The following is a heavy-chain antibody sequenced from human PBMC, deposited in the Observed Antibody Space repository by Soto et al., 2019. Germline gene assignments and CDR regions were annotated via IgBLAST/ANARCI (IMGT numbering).Heavy chain of an antibody. D-gene: IGHD3-10*01. CDR3: ARGSITMVRGKKPYYYYGMDV. J-gene: IGHJ6*02. Sequence: SVKVSCKASGGTFSSYAISWVRQAPGQGLEWMGGIIPIFGTANHAQKFQGRVTITADESTSTAYMELSSLRSEDTAVYYCARGSITMVRGKKPYYYYGMDVWGQGTTVTVSS. CDR2: IIPIFGTA. V-gene: IGHV1-69*13. CDR1: GGTFSSYA.